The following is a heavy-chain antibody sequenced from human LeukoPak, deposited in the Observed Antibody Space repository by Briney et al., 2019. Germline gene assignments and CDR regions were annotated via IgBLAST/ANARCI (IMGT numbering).Heavy chain of an antibody. CDR1: GVSISSSSYY. J-gene: IGHJ6*03. V-gene: IGHV4-39*07. Sequence: SETLSLTCSVSGVSISSSSYYWGRIRQPPGKGLEWIGNIYYSGSTYYNPSLMSRVTISVDTSKNQLYLKLSSVTAADTAVYYCARDRVLDYYMDVWGKGTTVTVSS. CDR2: IYYSGST. CDR3: ARDRVLDYYMDV. D-gene: IGHD2-15*01.